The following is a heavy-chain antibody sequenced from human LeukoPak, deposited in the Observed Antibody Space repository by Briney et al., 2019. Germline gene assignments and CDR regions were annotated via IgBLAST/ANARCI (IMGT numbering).Heavy chain of an antibody. CDR2: IIPIFGTA. CDR3: ARADIVATGGLGYYYYYMDV. V-gene: IGHV1-69*13. D-gene: IGHD5-12*01. J-gene: IGHJ6*03. Sequence: SVKVSCKASGGTSSSYAISWVRQAPGQGLEWMGGIIPIFGTANYAQKFQGRVTITADESTSTAYMELSSLRSEDTAVYYCARADIVATGGLGYYYYYMDVWGKGTTVTVSS. CDR1: GGTSSSYA.